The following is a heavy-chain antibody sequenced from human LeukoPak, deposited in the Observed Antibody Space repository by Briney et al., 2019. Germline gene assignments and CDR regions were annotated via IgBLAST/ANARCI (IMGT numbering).Heavy chain of an antibody. V-gene: IGHV1-69*04. Sequence: SVKVSFKASGGTFSIYAISWVRQAPGQGLEWMGRIIPIFGIANYAQKFQGRVTITADKSTSTAYMELSSLRSEDTAVYYCARDSTGTSESDYWGQGTLVTVSS. CDR2: IIPIFGIA. CDR1: GGTFSIYA. J-gene: IGHJ4*02. CDR3: ARDSTGTSESDY. D-gene: IGHD1-1*01.